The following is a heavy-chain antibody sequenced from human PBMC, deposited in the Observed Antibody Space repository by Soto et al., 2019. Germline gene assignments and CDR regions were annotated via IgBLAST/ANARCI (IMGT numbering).Heavy chain of an antibody. CDR1: GDSMTKYY. CDR3: ARTVGAAYYFDF. D-gene: IGHD1-26*01. CDR2: IYTSGST. J-gene: IGHJ4*02. Sequence: SETLSLTCTVSGDSMTKYYWSWIRQSAGKGLEWIGRIYTSGSTNYNPSLKSRVTMSIDTSNKHFSLSLKSVTAADTAVYYCARTVGAAYYFDFWGQGALVTVS. V-gene: IGHV4-4*07.